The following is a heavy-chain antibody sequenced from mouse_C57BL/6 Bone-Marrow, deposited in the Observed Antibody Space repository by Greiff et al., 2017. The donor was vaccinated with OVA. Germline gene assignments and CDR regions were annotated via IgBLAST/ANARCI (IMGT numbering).Heavy chain of an antibody. CDR2: IRNKANGYTT. Sequence: EVKLMESGGGLVQPGGSLSLSCAASGFTFTDYYMSWVRQPPGKALEWLGFIRNKANGYTTEYSASVKGRFIISRDNSQSILYLQMNALRAEDSATYYCARSQLRLDYWGQGTTLTVSS. V-gene: IGHV7-3*01. CDR3: ARSQLRLDY. D-gene: IGHD3-2*02. J-gene: IGHJ2*01. CDR1: GFTFTDYY.